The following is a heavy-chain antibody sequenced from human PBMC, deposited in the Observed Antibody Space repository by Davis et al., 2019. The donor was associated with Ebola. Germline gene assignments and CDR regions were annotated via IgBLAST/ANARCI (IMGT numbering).Heavy chain of an antibody. J-gene: IGHJ4*02. CDR3: ARGGDNGDPAVY. CDR1: GGSFSGYY. Sequence: MPGGSLRLSCAVYGGSFSGYYWSWIRQPPGKGLEWIGEINHSGSTKYNPSLKSRVTVLVDTSKNQFSLKVTSVTAADTAVYYCARGGDNGDPAVYWGQGTQVTVSS. CDR2: INHSGST. V-gene: IGHV4-34*01. D-gene: IGHD4-17*01.